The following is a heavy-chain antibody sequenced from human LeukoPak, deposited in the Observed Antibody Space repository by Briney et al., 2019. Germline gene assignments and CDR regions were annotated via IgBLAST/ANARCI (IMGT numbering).Heavy chain of an antibody. CDR1: GYTFTSYG. V-gene: IGHV1-18*01. CDR3: ARDTSPVGATCPDY. CDR2: ISAYNGNT. J-gene: IGHJ4*02. D-gene: IGHD1-26*01. Sequence: ASVKVSCKASGYTFTSYGISWVRQAPGQGLEWMGWISAYNGNTNYAQKLQGRVTMTTDTSTSTAYMELRSLRSDDTAVYYCARDTSPVGATCPDYWGQGTLVTVSS.